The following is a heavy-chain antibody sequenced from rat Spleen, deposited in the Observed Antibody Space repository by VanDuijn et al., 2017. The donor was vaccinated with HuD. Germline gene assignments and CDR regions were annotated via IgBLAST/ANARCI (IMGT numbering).Heavy chain of an antibody. CDR2: ISYDGSTP. Sequence: EVQLVESGGGIVQPGRSMKLSCAASGFTFSNYDMVWVRQAPTKGLKWVASISYDGSTPYYRDSVKGRFTISRDNAKSTLYRQMDSLRSEDTATYYCTRGYYFDYWGQGVMVTVSS. CDR3: TRGYYFDY. CDR1: GFTFSNYD. V-gene: IGHV5-7*01. J-gene: IGHJ2*01.